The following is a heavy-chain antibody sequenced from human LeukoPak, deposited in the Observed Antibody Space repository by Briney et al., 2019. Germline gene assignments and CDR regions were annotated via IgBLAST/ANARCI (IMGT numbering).Heavy chain of an antibody. CDR1: GFTFSSYS. D-gene: IGHD3-22*01. CDR2: ISSSSSYI. Sequence: PGGSLRLSCAASGFTFSSYSMNWVRQAPGKGLEWVSSISSSSSYIYYADSVKGRFTISRDNAKNSLYLQMNSLRAEDTAVYYCARPMAPYYYDTRGEPFDPWGQGTLVTVSS. CDR3: ARPMAPYYYDTRGEPFDP. V-gene: IGHV3-21*01. J-gene: IGHJ5*02.